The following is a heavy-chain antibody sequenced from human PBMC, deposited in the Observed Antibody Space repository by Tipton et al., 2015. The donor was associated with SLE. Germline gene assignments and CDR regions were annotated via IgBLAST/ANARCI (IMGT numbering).Heavy chain of an antibody. J-gene: IGHJ6*02. CDR1: GFTFSEYG. V-gene: IGHV3-33*01. CDR3: ARDLVGPTGYGMDV. Sequence: SLRLSCAASGFTFSEYGMHWVRQAPGKGLEWVAVIWYDGSNTYSADSVKGRFTISRDNSKNTLYVQMNSLRAEDTAVYYCARDLVGPTGYGMDVWGQGTTVTVSS. D-gene: IGHD1-26*01. CDR2: IWYDGSNT.